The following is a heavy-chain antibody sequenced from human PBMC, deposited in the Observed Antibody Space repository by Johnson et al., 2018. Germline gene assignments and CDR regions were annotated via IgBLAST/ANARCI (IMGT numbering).Heavy chain of an antibody. J-gene: IGHJ3*02. V-gene: IGHV3-30*03. Sequence: QVQLVQSGGGVVQPGRSLRLSCAASGFTFSSYGMHWVRQAPGKGLEWVAVISYDGSNKYYADSVKGRFTISRDNSKNTLYLQMNSLRAEDTAVYYCARDSTTYDAFDIWGQGTMVTVSS. CDR2: ISYDGSNK. CDR3: ARDSTTYDAFDI. CDR1: GFTFSSYG. D-gene: IGHD1-1*01.